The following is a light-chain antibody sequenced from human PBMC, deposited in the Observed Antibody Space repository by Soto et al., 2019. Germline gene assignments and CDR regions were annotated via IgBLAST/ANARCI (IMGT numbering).Light chain of an antibody. CDR1: SSDIGSYDL. CDR3: CSFAGSSIWV. Sequence: QSVLTQPASVSGSPGQSITISCTGTSSDIGSYDLVSWYQHHPGKAPKLLIYEGSKRPSGVSNRFSGSKSGNTASLTTSGLQAEDEADYYCCSFAGSSIWVFGGGTKLTVL. J-gene: IGLJ3*02. V-gene: IGLV2-23*01. CDR2: EGS.